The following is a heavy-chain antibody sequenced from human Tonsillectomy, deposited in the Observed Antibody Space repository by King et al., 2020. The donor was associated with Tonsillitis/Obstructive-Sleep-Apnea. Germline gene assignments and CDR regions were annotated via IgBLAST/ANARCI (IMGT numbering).Heavy chain of an antibody. CDR1: GGSISSSSYY. CDR3: ARQGSSSSWDSFQH. J-gene: IGHJ1*01. Sequence: QLQESGPGLVKPSETLSLTCTVSGGSISSSSYYWGWIRQPPGKGLEWIGSIYYSGSTYYNPSLKSRVTISVDTSKNQFSLKLSSVTAADTAVYYCARQGSSSSWDSFQHWGQGTLVTVSS. CDR2: IYYSGST. D-gene: IGHD6-6*01. V-gene: IGHV4-39*01.